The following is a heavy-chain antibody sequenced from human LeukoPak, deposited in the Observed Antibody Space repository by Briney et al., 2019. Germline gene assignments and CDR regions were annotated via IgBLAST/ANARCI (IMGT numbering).Heavy chain of an antibody. J-gene: IGHJ6*04. CDR2: ISSSGSTI. Sequence: GGSLRLSCVGSGFTFSNYSFNWVRQAPGRGLEWVSYISSSGSTIYYADSVKGRFTISRDNAKNSLYLQMNSLRAEDTAVYYCAELGITMIGGVWGKGTTVTISS. D-gene: IGHD3-10*02. CDR3: AELGITMIGGV. V-gene: IGHV3-48*03. CDR1: GFTFSNYS.